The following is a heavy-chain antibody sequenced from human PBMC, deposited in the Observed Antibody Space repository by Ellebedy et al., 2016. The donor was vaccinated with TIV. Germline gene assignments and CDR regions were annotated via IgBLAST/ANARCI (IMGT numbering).Heavy chain of an antibody. V-gene: IGHV3-74*03. Sequence: GESLKISCSASGLTFSSNAMTWVRQAPGKGLEWVSRIKSDGSSTTYADPVKGRFTISRDNAKKSLYLQMNSLRAEDTAVYYCAREDYSSFSRHYYGMDVWGQGTTVTVSS. CDR2: IKSDGSST. CDR3: AREDYSSFSRHYYGMDV. D-gene: IGHD4-11*01. CDR1: GLTFSSNA. J-gene: IGHJ6*02.